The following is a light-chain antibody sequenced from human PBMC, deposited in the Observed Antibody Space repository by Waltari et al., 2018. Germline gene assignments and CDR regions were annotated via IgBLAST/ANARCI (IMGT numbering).Light chain of an antibody. Sequence: DIAMTQTPLSLPVTLRDPPSISRRSSQNLLDSEDGNTYLEWYLQKPGQCPQLLIYEVSNRASGVPDRFSGRGSDTDFTLKIRRVEAEDVGVYYCMQALEFPLTFGGGTKVEIK. CDR3: MQALEFPLT. V-gene: IGKV2-40*01. CDR1: QNLLDSEDGNTY. CDR2: EVS. J-gene: IGKJ4*01.